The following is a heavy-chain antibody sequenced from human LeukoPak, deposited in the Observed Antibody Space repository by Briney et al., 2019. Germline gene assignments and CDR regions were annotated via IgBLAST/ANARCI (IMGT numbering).Heavy chain of an antibody. Sequence: GGSLRLSCAASGFTFSGYTMSWVRQAPGKGLEWVSAISGSGRATTYADSVKGRFAISRDNSKNTVYLQMNSLGAEDTALYFCARGGKNSGTYFPFDYWGQGTLVTVSS. V-gene: IGHV3-23*01. CDR1: GFTFSGYT. D-gene: IGHD3-10*01. CDR2: ISGSGRAT. CDR3: ARGGKNSGTYFPFDY. J-gene: IGHJ4*02.